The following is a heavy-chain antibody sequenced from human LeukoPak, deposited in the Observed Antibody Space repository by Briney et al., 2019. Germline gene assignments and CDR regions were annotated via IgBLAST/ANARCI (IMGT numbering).Heavy chain of an antibody. CDR1: GDSISGYY. Sequence: PSETLSLTCSVSGDSISGYYWAWIRQPPGKGLECLGFINDSGNANYSPSLNGRVSFSVDTSKSQFSLRLSSVTAADTAVYSCARRNNGNYFGWYYYFFDVWCKGTTVTVSS. CDR2: INDSGNA. D-gene: IGHD1-26*01. CDR3: ARRNNGNYFGWYYYFFDV. V-gene: IGHV4-59*08. J-gene: IGHJ6*03.